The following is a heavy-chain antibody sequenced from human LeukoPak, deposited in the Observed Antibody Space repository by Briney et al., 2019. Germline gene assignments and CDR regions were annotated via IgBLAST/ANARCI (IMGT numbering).Heavy chain of an antibody. CDR3: ASRLALYAFDI. CDR1: GFTFSSYS. CDR2: ISSSSSTI. J-gene: IGHJ3*02. V-gene: IGHV3-48*04. Sequence: SGGSLRLSCAASGFTFSSYSMNWVRQAPGKGLEWVSYISSSSSTIYYADSVKGRFTISRDNAKNSLYLQMNSLRAEDTAVYYCASRLALYAFDIWGQGTMVTVSS. D-gene: IGHD6-19*01.